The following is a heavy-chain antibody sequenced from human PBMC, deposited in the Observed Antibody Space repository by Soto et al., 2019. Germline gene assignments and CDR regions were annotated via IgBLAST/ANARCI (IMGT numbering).Heavy chain of an antibody. J-gene: IGHJ4*02. V-gene: IGHV2-5*01. CDR3: AHWGYSNGRSDY. D-gene: IGHD6-19*01. Sequence: QITLKESGPTLVKPTQTLTLTCTVSGFSLSTTAVGVGWVCQPPGKDLEWLALIYWNDDKRYSPSVKSRLTITEDNSKNQVVLTMTNMGPVDTATYYCAHWGYSNGRSDYWGQGTLVTVSS. CDR1: GFSLSTTAVG. CDR2: IYWNDDK.